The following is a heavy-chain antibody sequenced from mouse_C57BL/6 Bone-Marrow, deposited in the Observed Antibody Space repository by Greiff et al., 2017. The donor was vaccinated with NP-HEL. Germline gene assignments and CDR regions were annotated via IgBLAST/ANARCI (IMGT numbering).Heavy chain of an antibody. CDR2: ISYDGSN. V-gene: IGHV3-6*01. Sequence: VQLKESGPGLVKPSQSLSLTCSVTGYSITSGYYWNWIRQFPGNKLEWMGYISYDGSNNYNPSLKNRISITRDKSKNQFFLKLNSVTTEDTATYYCAREGGYYTWYFDVGGTGTTVTVSS. CDR1: GYSITSGYY. CDR3: AREGGYYTWYFDV. J-gene: IGHJ1*03. D-gene: IGHD2-12*01.